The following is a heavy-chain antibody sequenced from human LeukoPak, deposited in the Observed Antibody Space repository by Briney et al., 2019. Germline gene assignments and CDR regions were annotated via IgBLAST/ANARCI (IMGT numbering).Heavy chain of an antibody. V-gene: IGHV3-74*01. CDR1: GFTFSNFW. J-gene: IGHJ4*02. CDR3: VGGYDPHY. CDR2: INNDGSDT. D-gene: IGHD2-8*02. Sequence: PWGSLRLSCAASGFTFSNFWMHWVRQAPGKGLVWVSRINNDGSDTSYADSVKGRLTISRDNAKNTLYLQMNSLRAEDTAIYYCVGGYDPHYWGQGTLVTVSS.